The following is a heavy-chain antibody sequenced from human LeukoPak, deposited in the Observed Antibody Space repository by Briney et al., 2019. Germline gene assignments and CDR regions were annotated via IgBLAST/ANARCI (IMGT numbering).Heavy chain of an antibody. V-gene: IGHV1-2*02. CDR1: GYTFTGYY. CDR2: INPNSGDT. J-gene: IGHJ2*01. Sequence: ASVKVSCKASGYTFTGYYIHWVRQAPGQGLEWIGWINPNSGDTNYAQKFQGRVTMTRDTSISTVYMELSSLRSDDTAVFYCARDKWSFDLWGHGTLVTVSS. CDR3: ARDKWSFDL. D-gene: IGHD1-26*01.